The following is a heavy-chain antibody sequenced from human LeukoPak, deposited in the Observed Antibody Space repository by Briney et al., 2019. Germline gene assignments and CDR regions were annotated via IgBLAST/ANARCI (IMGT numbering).Heavy chain of an antibody. CDR2: INPYDAYK. CDR3: ARNSLYYDSSGYSGNYYYYMDV. D-gene: IGHD3-22*01. CDR1: GYTFTNYG. V-gene: IGHV1-18*01. Sequence: ASVKVSCKASGYTFTNYGISWVRQAPGQGLEWMGWINPYDAYKKYAQRLQGRVTMTTDTSTGTAYMEVRSLRSDDTAMYYCARNSLYYDSSGYSGNYYYYMDVWGKGTTVTVSS. J-gene: IGHJ6*03.